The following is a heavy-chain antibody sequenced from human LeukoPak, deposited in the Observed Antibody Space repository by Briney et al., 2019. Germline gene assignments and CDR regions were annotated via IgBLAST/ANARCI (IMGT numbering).Heavy chain of an antibody. CDR2: LYYNGRT. J-gene: IGHJ4*02. CDR3: ARGSGWYYY. Sequence: SETLSLTCTVSGGSISTYYWSWIRQPPGKGLEWIGYLYYNGRTNYNPSLKSRVTISVDTSKNQISLKLSSVTAADTAVYYCARGSGWYYYWGQGTLVTVSS. CDR1: GGSISTYY. D-gene: IGHD6-19*01. V-gene: IGHV4-59*01.